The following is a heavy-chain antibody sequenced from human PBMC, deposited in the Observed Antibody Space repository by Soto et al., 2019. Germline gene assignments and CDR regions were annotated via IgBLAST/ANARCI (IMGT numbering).Heavy chain of an antibody. J-gene: IGHJ6*02. CDR1: GGSISSSNW. CDR2: IYHSGST. CDR3: ARDHGDCSGGSCHSGYYYGMDV. V-gene: IGHV4-4*02. D-gene: IGHD2-15*01. Sequence: LSLTCAVPGGSISSSNWWSWVRQPPGKGLEWIGEIYHSGSTNYNPSLKSRVTISVDKSKNQFSLKLSSVTAADTAVYYCARDHGDCSGGSCHSGYYYGMDVWGQGTTVTVSS.